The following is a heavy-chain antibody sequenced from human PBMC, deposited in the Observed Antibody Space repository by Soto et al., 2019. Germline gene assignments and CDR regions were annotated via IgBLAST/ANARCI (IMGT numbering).Heavy chain of an antibody. CDR2: MHHIGST. Sequence: QVQLQESGPGLVKPSETLSLTCDVSGGSITNNNWWSWVRQPPGEGLEWIGEMHHIGSTNYNPSLKSLVTMLVDTSKNQFFLKLNAVTAADTAVYYCTKNSAYALDYWGQGTLVTVSS. J-gene: IGHJ4*02. V-gene: IGHV4-4*02. CDR1: GGSITNNNW. D-gene: IGHD5-12*01. CDR3: TKNSAYALDY.